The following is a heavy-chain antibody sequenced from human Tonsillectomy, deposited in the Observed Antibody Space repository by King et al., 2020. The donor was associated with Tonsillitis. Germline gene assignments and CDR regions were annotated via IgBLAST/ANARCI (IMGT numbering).Heavy chain of an antibody. Sequence: EVQLVESGGGLIQPGGSLRLPCAASGFSFSSYWMSWVRQAPGKGLEWVANIKEDGSEKHYVDSVKGRFTVSRDHAENSLYLQMNSLRVDDTAVYYCVRDKEGGSCSGSILDYWGQGTLLTVAS. V-gene: IGHV3-7*01. J-gene: IGHJ4*02. CDR1: GFSFSSYW. D-gene: IGHD6-19*01. CDR2: IKEDGSEK. CDR3: VRDKEGGSCSGSILDY.